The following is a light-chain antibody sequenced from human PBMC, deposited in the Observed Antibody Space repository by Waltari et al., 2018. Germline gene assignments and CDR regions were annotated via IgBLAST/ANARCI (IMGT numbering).Light chain of an antibody. J-gene: IGKJ1*01. CDR2: GAY. Sequence: VLTQSPGTLSLSPGETATLSCRAGQSLTKKYLAWYQQKPGQAPRLLIYGAYSRAAGIPDRFSGSGSGTDFTLRISRVEAEDVGVYYCMQSLQTLWTFGPGTKVEIK. CDR3: MQSLQTLWT. CDR1: QSLTKKY. V-gene: IGKV3-20*01.